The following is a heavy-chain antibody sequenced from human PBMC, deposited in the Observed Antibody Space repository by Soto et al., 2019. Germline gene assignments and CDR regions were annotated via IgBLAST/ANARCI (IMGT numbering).Heavy chain of an antibody. CDR3: ARDRGGSDSGSYFYYGMDV. V-gene: IGHV1-46*01. CDR2: INPSGGST. CDR1: GYTFTSYY. D-gene: IGHD1-26*01. J-gene: IGHJ6*02. Sequence: SVKVSCKASGYTFTSYYMHWVRQAPVQGLEWMGIINPSGGSTSYAQKFQGRVTMTRDTSTSTVYMELSSLRSEDTAVYYCARDRGGSDSGSYFYYGMDVWGQGTTVTAP.